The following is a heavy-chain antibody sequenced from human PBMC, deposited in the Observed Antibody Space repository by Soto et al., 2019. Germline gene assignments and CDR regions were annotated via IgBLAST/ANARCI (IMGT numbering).Heavy chain of an antibody. D-gene: IGHD3-10*01. CDR3: VRDSGSPSPRPAH. CDR2: IIPIFGTP. Sequence: QVHLVQSGAEVKKPGSSVKVSCKVSGDSFSSYAISWVRQAPGQGLEWMGGIIPIFGTPNYAQKFQGRITITADGSTRAAYMDMSSLRLEDTALYYCVRDSGSPSPRPAHWGQGTLVTVSS. CDR1: GDSFSSYA. J-gene: IGHJ4*02. V-gene: IGHV1-69*12.